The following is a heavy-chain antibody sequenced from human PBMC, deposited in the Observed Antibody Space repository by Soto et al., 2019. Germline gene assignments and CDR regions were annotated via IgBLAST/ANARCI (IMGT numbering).Heavy chain of an antibody. CDR3: ARGGLLWFGELPASFDP. V-gene: IGHV4-30-2*01. Sequence: QLQLQESGSGLVKPSQTLSLTCAVSGGSISSGGYSWSWIRQPPGKGLEWIGYIYHSGSTYYNPSLKSRVTISVDRSKKQYSLKLSSVTAADTAVYYCARGGLLWFGELPASFDPWGQGTLVTVSS. CDR1: GGSISSGGYS. CDR2: IYHSGST. D-gene: IGHD3-10*01. J-gene: IGHJ5*02.